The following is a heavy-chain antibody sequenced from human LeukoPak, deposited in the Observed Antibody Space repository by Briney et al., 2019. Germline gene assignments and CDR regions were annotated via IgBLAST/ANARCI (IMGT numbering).Heavy chain of an antibody. D-gene: IGHD3-10*01. V-gene: IGHV3-23*01. CDR3: AKDQGRLITMVRGVISTPTDY. CDR1: GFTFSSYG. CDR2: ISGSSDVT. Sequence: PGGSLRLSCAASGFTFSSYGMSWVRQAPGKGLEWVSAISGSSDVTKYADAVKGRFTISRDNSKNTLYLQMNSLRAEDTAVYYCAKDQGRLITMVRGVISTPTDYWGQGTLVTVSS. J-gene: IGHJ4*02.